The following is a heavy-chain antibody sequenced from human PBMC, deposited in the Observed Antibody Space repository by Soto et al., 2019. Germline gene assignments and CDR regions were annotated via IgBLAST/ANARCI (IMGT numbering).Heavy chain of an antibody. CDR3: AKDSPRYCSSTSCPYFQH. CDR2: ISGSGGST. CDR1: GFTFSSYA. Sequence: AGGSLRLSCAASGFTFSSYAMSWVRQAPGKGLEWVPAISGSGGSTYYADSVKGRFTISRDNSKNTLYLQMNSLRAEDTAVYYCAKDSPRYCSSTSCPYFQHWGQGTLVTVSS. V-gene: IGHV3-23*01. J-gene: IGHJ1*01. D-gene: IGHD2-2*01.